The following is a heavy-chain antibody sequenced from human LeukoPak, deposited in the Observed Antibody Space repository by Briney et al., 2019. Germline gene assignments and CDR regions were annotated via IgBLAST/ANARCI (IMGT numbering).Heavy chain of an antibody. J-gene: IGHJ4*02. Sequence: ASVTVPCKASGYTFSTYGITWVRQAPGQGLEWMGWINTYNSNANYAQKLQGRVTMTTDSSMSTAYMELRSLTSDDTAVYYCARGGGNYDYWGQGTLVTVSS. CDR1: GYTFSTYG. CDR3: ARGGGNYDY. CDR2: INTYNSNA. D-gene: IGHD1-26*01. V-gene: IGHV1-18*01.